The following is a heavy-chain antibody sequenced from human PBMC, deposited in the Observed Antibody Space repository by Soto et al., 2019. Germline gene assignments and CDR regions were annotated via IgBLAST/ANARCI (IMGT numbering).Heavy chain of an antibody. CDR3: ARGYCSSTSCRTGFDY. D-gene: IGHD2-2*01. Sequence: ASVKVSCKASGYTFTSYDINWVRQATGQGLEWMGWMNPNSGNTGYAQKFQGRVTMTRDTSISTAYMELSSLRSDDTAVYYCARGYCSSTSCRTGFDYWGQGTLVTVSS. J-gene: IGHJ4*02. CDR2: MNPNSGNT. CDR1: GYTFTSYD. V-gene: IGHV1-8*01.